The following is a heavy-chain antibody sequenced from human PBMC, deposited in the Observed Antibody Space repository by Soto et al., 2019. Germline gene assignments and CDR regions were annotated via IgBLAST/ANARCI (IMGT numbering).Heavy chain of an antibody. Sequence: SETLSLTCSVSGGSVSSGGYYWSWIRQPPGKGLEWIGYIYYSGSTNYKPSLKSRISISVETSKNQFSLKLTSVTAADTAVYYCAWLKWNYPLWGQGTLVTVSS. J-gene: IGHJ4*02. V-gene: IGHV4-61*08. CDR1: GGSVSSGGYY. D-gene: IGHD1-7*01. CDR2: IYYSGST. CDR3: AWLKWNYPL.